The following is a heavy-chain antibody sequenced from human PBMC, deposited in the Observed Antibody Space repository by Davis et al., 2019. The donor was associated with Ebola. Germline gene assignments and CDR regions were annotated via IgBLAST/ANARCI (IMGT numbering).Heavy chain of an antibody. V-gene: IGHV3-30*02. J-gene: IGHJ4*02. CDR3: AKDGSYYDFDS. Sequence: PGGSLRLSCAASGFTFSSSGVHWVRQAPGKGLEWVAFIQYDGSNEYCADSVKGRFTISRDNFRNTLYLQMNSLRAEDAALYYCAKDGSYYDFDSWGQGTLVTVSS. CDR2: IQYDGSNE. CDR1: GFTFSSSG. D-gene: IGHD3-22*01.